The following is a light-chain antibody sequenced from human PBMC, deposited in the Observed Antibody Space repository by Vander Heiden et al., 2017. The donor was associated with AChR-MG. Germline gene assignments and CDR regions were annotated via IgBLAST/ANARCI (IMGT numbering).Light chain of an antibody. CDR3: QSYDSSLSGVV. CDR1: SSNIGAGYD. CDR2: GNS. J-gene: IGLJ2*01. Sequence: QSVLTQPPPVSGPPGQRVTISCPGRSSNIGAGYDVNWYQQLPGTAPNLLIYGNSNRPSGVPDRFSGSKSGTSASLAITGLQAEDEADYYCQSYDSSLSGVVFGGGTKLTVL. V-gene: IGLV1-40*01.